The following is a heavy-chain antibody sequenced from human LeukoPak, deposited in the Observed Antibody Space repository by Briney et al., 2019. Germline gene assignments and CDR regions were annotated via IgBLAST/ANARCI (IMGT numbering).Heavy chain of an antibody. Sequence: GGSLRLSCAASGFTFSSYWMSWVRQAPGKGLEWAGRIKSKTDGGTTDYAAPVKGRFTISRDDSKNTLYLQMNSLKTEDTAVYYCTTVTRVDYWGQGTLVTVSS. CDR1: GFTFSSYW. CDR3: TTVTRVDY. CDR2: IKSKTDGGTT. V-gene: IGHV3-15*01. D-gene: IGHD4-11*01. J-gene: IGHJ4*02.